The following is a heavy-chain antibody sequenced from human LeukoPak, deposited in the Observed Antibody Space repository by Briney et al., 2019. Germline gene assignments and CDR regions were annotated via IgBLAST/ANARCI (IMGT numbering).Heavy chain of an antibody. Sequence: PGGSLRLSCAASGFTFSSYAMSWVRQAPGKGLEWVSAISGSGGSTYYADSVKGGFTISRDNSKNTLYLQMTSLRAEYTAVYYCAKKGTYCSGGSCYGYYYYMDVWGKGTTVTVSS. D-gene: IGHD2-15*01. CDR1: GFTFSSYA. J-gene: IGHJ6*03. CDR2: ISGSGGST. CDR3: AKKGTYCSGGSCYGYYYYMDV. V-gene: IGHV3-23*01.